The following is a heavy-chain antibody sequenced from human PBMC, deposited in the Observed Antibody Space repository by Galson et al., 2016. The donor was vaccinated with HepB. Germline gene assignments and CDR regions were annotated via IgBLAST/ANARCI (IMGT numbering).Heavy chain of an antibody. Sequence: SLRLSCAASGFTFSNYWMSWIRQSPGKGLEWVGNIKRDGSETYYVDSVRGRFTISRDNARNSLYLQMNSLRAEDTAGYYCAREGSGWLFDSWGQGTLVTVSS. CDR2: IKRDGSET. J-gene: IGHJ4*02. V-gene: IGHV3-7*01. D-gene: IGHD6-19*01. CDR3: AREGSGWLFDS. CDR1: GFTFSNYW.